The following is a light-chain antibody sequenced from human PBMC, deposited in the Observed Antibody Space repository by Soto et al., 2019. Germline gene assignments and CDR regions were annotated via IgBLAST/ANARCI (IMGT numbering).Light chain of an antibody. J-gene: IGKJ1*01. Sequence: DIVLTQSPGTLSLSPGERATLSCRASQSVFSSLAWYQQRPGQAPRLLIYGSATRATGIPDRFSGSGSGTEFTLTISSLQSEDSAVYYCQQYHSWPAFGQGTKVDIK. V-gene: IGKV3-15*01. CDR3: QQYHSWPA. CDR1: QSVFSS. CDR2: GSA.